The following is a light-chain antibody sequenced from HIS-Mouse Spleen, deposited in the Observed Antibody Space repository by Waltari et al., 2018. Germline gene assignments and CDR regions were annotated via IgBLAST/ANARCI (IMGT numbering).Light chain of an antibody. J-gene: IGKJ4*01. CDR3: QQFNSYPYST. V-gene: IGKV1-13*02. CDR1: QGISSA. CDR2: DAS. Sequence: AIQLTQSPSSLSASVGDRVTITCRASQGISSALAWYQQKPGKAPKLLIYDASSLESGVPSRFSGSRSGTDFTLTISSLQPEDFATYYCQQFNSYPYSTFGGGTKVEIK.